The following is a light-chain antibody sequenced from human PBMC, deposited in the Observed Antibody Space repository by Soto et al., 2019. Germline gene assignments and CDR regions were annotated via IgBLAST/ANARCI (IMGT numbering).Light chain of an antibody. V-gene: IGLV4-60*02. J-gene: IGLJ7*01. Sequence: QSALTQSSSASASLGSSVKLTCTLSSGHSSYIIAWHQQQPGKAPRYLMKLEGSGSYNKGSGVPDRFSGSSSGADRYLTISNLQFEDEADYYCETWDSNKAVFGGGTQLPVL. CDR3: ETWDSNKAV. CDR2: LEGSGSY. CDR1: SGHSSYI.